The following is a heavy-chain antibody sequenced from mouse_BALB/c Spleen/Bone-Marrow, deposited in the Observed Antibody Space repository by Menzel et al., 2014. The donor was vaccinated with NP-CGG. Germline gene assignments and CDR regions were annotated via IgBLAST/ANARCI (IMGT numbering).Heavy chain of an antibody. CDR3: ARDYGNYVRFAY. CDR1: GFTFTDYY. J-gene: IGHJ3*01. D-gene: IGHD2-1*01. Sequence: EVQLVESGGGLVQPGGSLRLSCAPSGFTFTDYYMSWVRQPPGKALEWLGFIRNKANGYTTEYSASVKGRFTISRDNSQSILYLQMNTLRAEDSATCYCARDYGNYVRFAYWGQGTLVTVSA. CDR2: IRNKANGYTT. V-gene: IGHV7-3*02.